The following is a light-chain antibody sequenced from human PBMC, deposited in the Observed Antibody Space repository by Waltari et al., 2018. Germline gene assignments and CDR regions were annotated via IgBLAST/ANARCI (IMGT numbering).Light chain of an antibody. CDR3: YSAADSDPWV. Sequence: SYELTQPSSVSVSPGQTARITCSGDVLTKMYVRWFQQKPGQAPVLLIYKDSERPSVIPERFSGSSSGTTVTLTISGAQVEDEADYYCYSAADSDPWVFGGGTKLTVL. V-gene: IGLV3-27*01. CDR1: VLTKMY. J-gene: IGLJ3*02. CDR2: KDS.